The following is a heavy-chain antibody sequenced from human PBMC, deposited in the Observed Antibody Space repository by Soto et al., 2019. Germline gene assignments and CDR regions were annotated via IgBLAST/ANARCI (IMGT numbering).Heavy chain of an antibody. V-gene: IGHV4-4*07. Sequence: SETLSLTCTVSGGSISSYYWSWIRQPAGKGLEWIGRIYTSGSTNYNPSLKSRVTMSVDTSKNQFSLKLSSVTAADTAMYYCAGGGGNSSTPATWGQGTLVTVSS. J-gene: IGHJ5*02. D-gene: IGHD2-21*01. CDR1: GGSISSYY. CDR3: AGGGGNSSTPAT. CDR2: IYTSGST.